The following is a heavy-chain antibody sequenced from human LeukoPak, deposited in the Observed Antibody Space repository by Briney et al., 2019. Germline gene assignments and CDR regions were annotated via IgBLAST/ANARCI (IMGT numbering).Heavy chain of an antibody. CDR3: ARHHPAGFETTGSYFYFDS. CDR1: GGSFSGYY. Sequence: SETLSLTCAVYGGSFSGYYWSWIRQPPGKGLEWIGEINHSGSTNYNPSLKSRVTISVDTSKNQFSLKLSSVTAADTAVYYCARHHPAGFETTGSYFYFDSWGQGSLVTVSS. CDR2: INHSGST. D-gene: IGHD4-17*01. J-gene: IGHJ4*02. V-gene: IGHV4-34*01.